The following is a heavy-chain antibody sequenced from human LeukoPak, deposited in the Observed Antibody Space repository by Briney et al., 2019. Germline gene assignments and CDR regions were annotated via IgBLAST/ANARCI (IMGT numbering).Heavy chain of an antibody. V-gene: IGHV3-21*01. CDR3: SGSGWTTDAFDI. Sequence: GGSLRLSCAASGFTFSSYSMNWVRQAPGKGLEWVSSITTTSTYIYYADSVKGRFTISRDNAKNSLYLQMNSLRAEDTAVYYCSGSGWTTDAFDIWGQGTMVTVSS. J-gene: IGHJ3*02. CDR1: GFTFSSYS. CDR2: ITTTSTYI. D-gene: IGHD6-19*01.